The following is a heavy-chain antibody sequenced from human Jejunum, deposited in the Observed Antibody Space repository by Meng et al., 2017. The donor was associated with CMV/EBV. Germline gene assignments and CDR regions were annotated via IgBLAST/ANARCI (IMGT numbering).Heavy chain of an antibody. CDR3: ARAGRGDSTFSHYDY. CDR2: INPKSGDT. Sequence: GYIFTDYSIHWLRRAPGQGLEWMGWINPKSGDTDYAPKFQGGVTLTRDTSTSTIYMQTYLRSDDTAVYFCARAGRGDSTFSHYDYWGQGTPVTVSS. V-gene: IGHV1-2*02. J-gene: IGHJ4*02. D-gene: IGHD3-10*01. CDR1: GYIFTDYS.